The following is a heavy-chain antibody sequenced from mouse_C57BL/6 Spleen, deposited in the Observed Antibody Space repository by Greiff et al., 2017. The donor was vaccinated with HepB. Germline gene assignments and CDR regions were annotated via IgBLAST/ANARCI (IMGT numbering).Heavy chain of an antibody. V-gene: IGHV3-6*01. D-gene: IGHD3-2*02. Sequence: ESGPGLVKPSQSLSLTCSVTGYSITSGYYWNWIRQFPGNKLEWMGYISYDGSNNSNPSLKNRISITRDTSKNQFVLKLNSVTTEDTATYYCARNGRDSSGYGFDYWGQGTTLTVSS. J-gene: IGHJ2*01. CDR1: GYSITSGYY. CDR2: ISYDGSN. CDR3: ARNGRDSSGYGFDY.